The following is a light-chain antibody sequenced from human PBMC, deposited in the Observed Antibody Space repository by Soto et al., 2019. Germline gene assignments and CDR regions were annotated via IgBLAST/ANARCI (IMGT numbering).Light chain of an antibody. CDR1: QSISSW. Sequence: DIQMTLSPSTLSAYVGDRVTITFRASQSISSWLAWYQQKPGKAPKLLIYAASSLQSGVPSRFSGSGSGTEFTLTISSLQPDDFATYYCQQYNSYRTFGQGTKVDIK. J-gene: IGKJ1*01. CDR3: QQYNSYRT. CDR2: AAS. V-gene: IGKV1-5*01.